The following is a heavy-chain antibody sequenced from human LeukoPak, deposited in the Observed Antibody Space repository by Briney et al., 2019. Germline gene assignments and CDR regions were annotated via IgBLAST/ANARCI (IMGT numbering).Heavy chain of an antibody. CDR2: INPSGGST. CDR1: GYTFTSYY. CDR3: ARDPEEIATTEFDY. J-gene: IGHJ4*02. D-gene: IGHD5-24*01. V-gene: IGHV1-46*01. Sequence: ASVKLSCKASGYTFTSYYMHWVRQSPGQGLEWMGIINPSGGSTSYAQKFQGRVTMTRDMSTSTVYMELSSLRSEDTAVYYCARDPEEIATTEFDYWGQGTLVTVSS.